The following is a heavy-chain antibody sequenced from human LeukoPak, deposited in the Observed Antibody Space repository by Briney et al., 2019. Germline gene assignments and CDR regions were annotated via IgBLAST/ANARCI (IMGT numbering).Heavy chain of an antibody. V-gene: IGHV3-69-1*01. J-gene: IGHJ4*02. Sequence: GGSLRLSCAASGFTVSSNYMSWVRQAPGKGLEWVSSISSSSYIYYADSVKGRITISRDNAKNSLYLQMNSLRVEDTAVYYCARDKDVYFDYWGQGTLVTVSS. CDR1: GFTVSSNY. CDR3: ARDKDVYFDY. CDR2: ISSSSYI.